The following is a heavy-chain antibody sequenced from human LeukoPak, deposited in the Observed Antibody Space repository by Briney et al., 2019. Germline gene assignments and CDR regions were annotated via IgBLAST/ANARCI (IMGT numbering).Heavy chain of an antibody. CDR3: ARDLRITGTYGAFDI. V-gene: IGHV1-46*01. CDR1: GYTFTSYY. CDR2: INPSGGST. J-gene: IGHJ3*02. D-gene: IGHD1-7*01. Sequence: ASVKVSCKASGYTFTSYYMHWVRQAPGQGLEWMGIINPSGGSTSYAQKFQGRVTMTRDTSTSTVYMELSSLRSEDTAVYYCARDLRITGTYGAFDIWGQGTMVTVSS.